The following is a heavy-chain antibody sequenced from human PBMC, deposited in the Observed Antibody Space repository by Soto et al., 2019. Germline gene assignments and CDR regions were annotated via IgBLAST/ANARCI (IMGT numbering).Heavy chain of an antibody. D-gene: IGHD2-15*01. CDR3: AKASRKVVVVGDYFDY. V-gene: IGHV3-23*01. Sequence: GGSLRLSCAASGFTFSSYAMSWVRQAPGKGLEWVSGISGSGGSTYYADSVKGRFTISRDNSKNTLYLQMNSLRAEDTAVYYCAKASRKVVVVGDYFDYWGQGTLVTVSS. J-gene: IGHJ4*02. CDR2: ISGSGGST. CDR1: GFTFSSYA.